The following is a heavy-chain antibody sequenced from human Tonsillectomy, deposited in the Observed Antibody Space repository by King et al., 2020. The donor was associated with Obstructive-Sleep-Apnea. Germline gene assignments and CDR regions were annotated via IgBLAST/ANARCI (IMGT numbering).Heavy chain of an antibody. V-gene: IGHV4-38-2*02. CDR1: GYSISSGYY. D-gene: IGHD3-22*01. J-gene: IGHJ4*02. CDR3: ARRTYYYDSSGYSEFSPFDY. CDR2: IYHSGRT. Sequence: QLQESGPGLVKPSETLSLTGTVSGYSISSGYYWGWIRQPPGKGLEWIGSIYHSGRTYYNPSLKSRVTISVDTSKNQFSLKLSSVTAADTAVYYCARRTYYYDSSGYSEFSPFDYWGQGTLVTVSS.